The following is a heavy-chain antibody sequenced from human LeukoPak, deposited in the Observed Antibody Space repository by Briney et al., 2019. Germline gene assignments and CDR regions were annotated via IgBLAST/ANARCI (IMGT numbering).Heavy chain of an antibody. CDR3: ARGAHYYDSSGYYVDY. J-gene: IGHJ4*02. CDR2: ISGSGGST. CDR1: GFTFSSYA. V-gene: IGHV3-23*01. D-gene: IGHD3-22*01. Sequence: PGGSLRLSCAASGFTFSSYAMSWVRQAPGKGLEWVSAISGSGGSTYYADSVKGRFTISRDNSKNTLYLQMNSLRAEDTAVYYCARGAHYYDSSGYYVDYWGQGTLVTVSS.